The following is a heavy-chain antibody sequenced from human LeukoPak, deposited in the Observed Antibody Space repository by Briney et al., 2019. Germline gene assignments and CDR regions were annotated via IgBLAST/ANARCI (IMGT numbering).Heavy chain of an antibody. CDR1: GFTFSSFG. CDR2: IRYDGSHK. V-gene: IGHV3-30*02. Sequence: QPGGSLRLSCAASGFTFSSFGMHWVRQAPGKGLEWVTFIRYDGSHKYYADSVKGRFTISRDNSNNTLYMQMDSLRIEDTAVYYCAKAGGTYYPDHFDPWGQGTLVTVSS. J-gene: IGHJ5*02. D-gene: IGHD3-10*01. CDR3: AKAGGTYYPDHFDP.